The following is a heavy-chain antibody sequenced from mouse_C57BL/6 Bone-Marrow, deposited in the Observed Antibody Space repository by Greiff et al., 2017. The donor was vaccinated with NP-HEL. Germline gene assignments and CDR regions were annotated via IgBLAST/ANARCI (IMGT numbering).Heavy chain of an antibody. Sequence: DVMLVESGGGLVQPGGSLKLSCAASGFTFSDYGMAWVRQAPRKGPEWVAFISNLAYSIYYADTVTGRFTISRENAKNTLYLEMSSLRSEDTAMYYCSRRYYYGSSWYFDVWGTGTTVTVSS. D-gene: IGHD1-1*01. J-gene: IGHJ1*03. CDR2: ISNLAYSI. V-gene: IGHV5-15*04. CDR3: SRRYYYGSSWYFDV. CDR1: GFTFSDYG.